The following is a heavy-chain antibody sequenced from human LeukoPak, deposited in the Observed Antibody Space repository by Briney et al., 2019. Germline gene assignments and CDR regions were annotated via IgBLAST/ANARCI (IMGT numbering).Heavy chain of an antibody. V-gene: IGHV4-39*01. CDR3: ARQPIVVVIAPFDY. CDR2: IYYSQIT. Sequence: SQSLSLAWTVSGGSVSSSSDYWGWIRQPPGRGLEWIASIYYSQITHYSPSLNRRDTISVDTHKNQFSLKLSSVTAADTAVYYCARQPIVVVIAPFDYWGQGTLVTVSS. D-gene: IGHD3-22*01. CDR1: GGSVSSSSDY. J-gene: IGHJ4*02.